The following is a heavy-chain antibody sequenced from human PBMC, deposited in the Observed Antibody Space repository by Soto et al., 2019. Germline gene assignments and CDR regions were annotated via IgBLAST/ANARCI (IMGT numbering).Heavy chain of an antibody. D-gene: IGHD5-18*01. J-gene: IGHJ4*02. CDR1: GFTFSSYG. Sequence: GGSLRLSCAASGFTFSSYGMHWVRQAPGKGLEWVAVIWYDGSNKYYADSVKGRFTISRDNSKNTLYLQMNSLRAEDTAVYYCARETTGYSYGDFDYWGQGTLVTVSS. V-gene: IGHV3-33*01. CDR2: IWYDGSNK. CDR3: ARETTGYSYGDFDY.